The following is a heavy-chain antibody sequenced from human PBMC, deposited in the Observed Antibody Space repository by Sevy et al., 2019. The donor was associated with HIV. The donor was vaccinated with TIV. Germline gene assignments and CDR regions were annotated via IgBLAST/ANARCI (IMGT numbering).Heavy chain of an antibody. CDR3: ASQFDY. CDR1: GFNFSNYS. Sequence: VGSLRLSCAVSGFNFSNYSMDWVRQAPGKGLEWVSSISSSGSYIYYSDSLKGRITISRDNAKNSVYLQMNSLRAEDMAVYYCASQFDYWGQGTLVTVSS. J-gene: IGHJ4*02. V-gene: IGHV3-21*01. CDR2: ISSSGSYI.